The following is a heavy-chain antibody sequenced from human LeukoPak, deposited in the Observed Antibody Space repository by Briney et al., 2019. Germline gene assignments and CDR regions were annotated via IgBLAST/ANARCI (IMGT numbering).Heavy chain of an antibody. V-gene: IGHV4-39*01. CDR2: IYYSGST. CDR1: GGSISSSSYY. Sequence: SETLSLTCTVSGGSISSSSYYWGWIRQPPGKGLEWIGSIYYSGSTYYNPSLKSRVTISVDTSKNQFSLKLSSVTAVDTAAYYCARHDYSNYVVDWGQGTLVTVSS. J-gene: IGHJ4*02. CDR3: ARHDYSNYVVD. D-gene: IGHD4-11*01.